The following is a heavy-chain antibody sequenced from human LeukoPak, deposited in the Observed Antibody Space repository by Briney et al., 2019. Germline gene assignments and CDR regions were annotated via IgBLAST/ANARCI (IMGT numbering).Heavy chain of an antibody. J-gene: IGHJ4*02. V-gene: IGHV1-18*04. D-gene: IGHD6-19*01. CDR2: ISAYNGNT. CDR3: ARKAVAGTGKFDY. CDR1: GYTFTDYF. Sequence: ASVKVSCKASGYTFTDYFIIWVRQAPGQGLEWMGWISAYNGNTNYAQKLPGRVTMTTDTSTSTAYMELRSLRSDDTALYYCARKAVAGTGKFDYWGQGTLVTVSS.